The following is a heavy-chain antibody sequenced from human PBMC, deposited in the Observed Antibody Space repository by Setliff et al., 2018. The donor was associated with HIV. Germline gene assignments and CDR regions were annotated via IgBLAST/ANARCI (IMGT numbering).Heavy chain of an antibody. V-gene: IGHV4-61*08. J-gene: IGHJ6*02. CDR1: GASVSNGGYQ. CDR2: IYHTGYN. CDR3: AREDYYYYGMDV. Sequence: SETLSLTCTVSGASVSNGGYQWGWIRQPPGKGLEWIGYIYHTGYNNYIPSLKSRVTMSIDTSKNQFSLRLTSLTAADTAVYYCAREDYYYYGMDVWGQGTTVTVSS.